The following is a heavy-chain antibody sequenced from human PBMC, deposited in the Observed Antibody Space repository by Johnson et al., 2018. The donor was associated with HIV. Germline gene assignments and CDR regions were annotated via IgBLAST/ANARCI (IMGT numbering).Heavy chain of an antibody. CDR1: GFSFNDYA. V-gene: IGHV3-9*01. Sequence: VQLVESGGGLVQPGRSLRLSCAASGFSFNDYAMHWVRLAPGKGLEWVSGISWNSGSIGYADSVKGRFTISRDNSKNTVYVQMSSLSAEDTAVYHCATAYCNGGSCYSHLDAFDIWGRGTMVTVSS. CDR3: ATAYCNGGSCYSHLDAFDI. J-gene: IGHJ3*02. D-gene: IGHD2-15*01. CDR2: ISWNSGSI.